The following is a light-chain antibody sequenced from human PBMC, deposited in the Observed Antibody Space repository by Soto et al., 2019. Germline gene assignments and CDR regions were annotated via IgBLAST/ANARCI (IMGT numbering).Light chain of an antibody. J-gene: IGLJ1*01. CDR2: GVT. CDR1: SSDVGGYNC. V-gene: IGLV2-8*01. CDR3: SSYAGSNNFV. Sequence: QSVLTQPPSASGSPGQSVTISCTGTSSDVGGYNCVSWYQQHPGKAHKLMIYGVTKRPSGVPDRFSGSKSGNTASLTVSGLQAEDEADYYCSSYAGSNNFVFGTGTKATVL.